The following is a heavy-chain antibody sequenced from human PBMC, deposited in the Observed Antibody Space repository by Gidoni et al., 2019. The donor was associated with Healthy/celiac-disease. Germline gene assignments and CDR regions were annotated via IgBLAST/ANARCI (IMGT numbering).Heavy chain of an antibody. D-gene: IGHD3-16*02. CDR1: GFTFSDHY. CDR2: TRNKANSYTT. V-gene: IGHV3-72*01. J-gene: IGHJ4*02. CDR3: ARGRDRYGYYFDY. Sequence: EVQLVESGGGLVQPGGSLRLSCAASGFTFSDHYMDWVRQAPGKGLEWVGRTRNKANSYTTEYAASVKGRFTISRDDSKNSLYLQMNSLKTEDTAVYYCARGRDRYGYYFDYWGQGTLVTVSS.